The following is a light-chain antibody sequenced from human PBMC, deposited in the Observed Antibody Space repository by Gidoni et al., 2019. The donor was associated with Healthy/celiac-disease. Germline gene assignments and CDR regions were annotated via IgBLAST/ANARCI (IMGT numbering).Light chain of an antibody. V-gene: IGKV1-8*01. CDR2: AAS. J-gene: IGKJ4*01. CDR3: QQYYSYPLT. Sequence: IRMTPSPSSFSASTGDRVTITCRASQGISSYLAWYQQKPGKAPKLLIYAASTLQSGVPSRFSGSGSGTDFTLTISCLQSEDFATYYCQQYYSYPLTFGGGTKVEIK. CDR1: QGISSY.